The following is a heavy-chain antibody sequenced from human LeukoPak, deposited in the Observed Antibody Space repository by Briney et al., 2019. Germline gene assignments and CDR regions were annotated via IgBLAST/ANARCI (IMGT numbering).Heavy chain of an antibody. CDR1: GYTFTSYY. CDR3: AREKITIFGVVHRRFDP. Sequence: ASVKVSCKAFGYTFTSYYMHWVRQAPRQGLEWMGIINPSGGSTSYAQKFQGRVTMTRDTSTSTVYMELSSLRSEDTAVYYCAREKITIFGVVHRRFDPWGQGTLVTVSS. J-gene: IGHJ5*02. V-gene: IGHV1-46*01. CDR2: INPSGGST. D-gene: IGHD3-3*01.